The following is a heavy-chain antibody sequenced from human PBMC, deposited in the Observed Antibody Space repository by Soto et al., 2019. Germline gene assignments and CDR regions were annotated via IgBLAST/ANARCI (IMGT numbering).Heavy chain of an antibody. CDR2: IIPIFGTA. CDR3: ARSMGDCSSTSCYTAYYYGMDV. CDR1: GGTFSSYA. Sequence: QVQLVQSGAEVKKPGSSVKVSCKASGGTFSSYAISWVRQAPGQGLEWMGGIIPIFGTANYAQKFQGRVTITADESTSTAYMELSSLRSEDTSVYYCARSMGDCSSTSCYTAYYYGMDVWCQGTTVTVSS. V-gene: IGHV1-69*01. J-gene: IGHJ6*02. D-gene: IGHD2-2*02.